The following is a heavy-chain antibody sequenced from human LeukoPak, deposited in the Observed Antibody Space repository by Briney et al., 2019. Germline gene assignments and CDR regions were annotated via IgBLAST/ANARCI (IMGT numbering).Heavy chain of an antibody. V-gene: IGHV3-30*02. CDR1: GFTFSSYG. D-gene: IGHD6-19*01. Sequence: GGSLRLSCAASGFTFSSYGMHWVRQAPGKGLEWVAFIRYDGSNKYYADSVKGRFTISGDNSKNTLYLQMNSLRAEDTAVYYCAKPQQWLVRGYFDYWGQGTLVTVSS. CDR3: AKPQQWLVRGYFDY. CDR2: IRYDGSNK. J-gene: IGHJ4*02.